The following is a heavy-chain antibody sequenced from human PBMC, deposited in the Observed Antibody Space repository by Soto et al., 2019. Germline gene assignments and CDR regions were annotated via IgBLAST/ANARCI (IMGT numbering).Heavy chain of an antibody. CDR3: ARGGSLNWYFDL. CDR2: INSDGSST. J-gene: IGHJ2*01. CDR1: GFTFSSYW. V-gene: IGHV3-74*01. D-gene: IGHD1-26*01. Sequence: EVQLVESGGGLVQPGGSLRLSCSASGFTFSSYWMHWVRQAPGKGLVWVSRINSDGSSTSYADSVQGRFTISRDNDKNTVYLQMNSLRAEDTAVYYCARGGSLNWYFDLWGRGTLVTVSS.